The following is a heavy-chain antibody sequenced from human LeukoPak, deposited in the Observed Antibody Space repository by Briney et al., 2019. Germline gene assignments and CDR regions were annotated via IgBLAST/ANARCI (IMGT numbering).Heavy chain of an antibody. CDR3: TRGYQHGFDP. Sequence: ASVKVSCKASGYTFTAYYIEWVRRAPGQGLEWMGWINPTSGGTNYAQKFQGRVTMTRETSISTASMELSRLTSDDTAVYYCTRGYQHGFDPWGQGTLVTVSS. J-gene: IGHJ5*02. CDR2: INPTSGGT. V-gene: IGHV1-2*02. CDR1: GYTFTAYY. D-gene: IGHD2-2*01.